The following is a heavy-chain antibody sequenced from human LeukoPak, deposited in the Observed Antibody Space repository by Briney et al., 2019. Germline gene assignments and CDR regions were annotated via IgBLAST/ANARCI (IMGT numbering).Heavy chain of an antibody. J-gene: IGHJ4*02. CDR3: ASLIPNYYDSSTYSPGDY. V-gene: IGHV3-48*01. CDR2: ISSSSNTI. D-gene: IGHD3-22*01. Sequence: GGSLRLSCAASAFTFTTYSMNWVRQAPGKGLEWLSYISSSSNTIYYADSVKGRFTISRDNAKNSLYLQMNSLRAEDTAVYYCASLIPNYYDSSTYSPGDYWGQGTLVTVSS. CDR1: AFTFTTYS.